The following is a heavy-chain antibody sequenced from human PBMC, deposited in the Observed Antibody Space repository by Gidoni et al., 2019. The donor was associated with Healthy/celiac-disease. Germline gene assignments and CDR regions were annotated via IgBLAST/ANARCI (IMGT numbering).Heavy chain of an antibody. CDR3: ARGPIHGYSGYDPDY. V-gene: IGHV1-69*01. CDR2: SIPIFGTA. CDR1: GGTFSSYA. D-gene: IGHD5-12*01. J-gene: IGHJ4*02. Sequence: QVQLVQSGAEVKQPGSSVKVSCQSSGGTFSSYAISWVRQAPGQGLEWMGGSIPIFGTANYAQKFQGRVTITADESTSTAYMERSSLRSEDTAVYYCARGPIHGYSGYDPDYWGQGTLVTVSS.